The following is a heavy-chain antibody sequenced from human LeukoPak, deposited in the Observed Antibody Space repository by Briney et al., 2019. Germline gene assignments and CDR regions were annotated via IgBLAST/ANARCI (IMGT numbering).Heavy chain of an antibody. J-gene: IGHJ3*02. V-gene: IGHV3-23*01. D-gene: IGHD3-3*01. CDR3: AKDLKFGVPRDAFDI. CDR2: ISGSGGST. CDR1: GFTFSSYA. Sequence: GGSLRLSCAASGFTFSSYAMSWVRQTPGKGREWVSAISGSGGSTYYADSVKGRFTISRDNSKNTLYLQMNSLRAEDTAVYYCAKDLKFGVPRDAFDIWGQGTMVTVSS.